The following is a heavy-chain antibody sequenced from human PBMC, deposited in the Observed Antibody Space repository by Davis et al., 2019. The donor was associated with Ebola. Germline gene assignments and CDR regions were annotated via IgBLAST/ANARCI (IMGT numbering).Heavy chain of an antibody. CDR2: INSDGSST. J-gene: IGHJ4*02. V-gene: IGHV3-74*01. D-gene: IGHD3-22*01. Sequence: PGGSLRLSCAASGFTFSSYWMHWVRQAPGKGLVWVSRINSDGSSTSYADSVKGRFTISRDNAKNTLYLKMNSLRAEDTAVYYCARDLTEYYYDSSGYCPDYWGQGTLVTVSS. CDR1: GFTFSSYW. CDR3: ARDLTEYYYDSSGYCPDY.